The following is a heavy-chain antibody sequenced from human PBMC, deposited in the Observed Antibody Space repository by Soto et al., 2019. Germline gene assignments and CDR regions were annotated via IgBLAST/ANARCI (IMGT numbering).Heavy chain of an antibody. D-gene: IGHD3-22*01. Sequence: QVQLQESGPGLVKPSQTLSLTCIVSGVSISSGDDYWSWIRQPPGKGLEWIGYIYSSGSTYSNPSXXSXAIXAADTSKNPFSLKLTSVTAADTAVYYCARGGGYDYWGQGALVTVSS. CDR3: ARGGGYDY. J-gene: IGHJ4*02. V-gene: IGHV4-30-4*01. CDR2: IYSSGST. CDR1: GVSISSGDDY.